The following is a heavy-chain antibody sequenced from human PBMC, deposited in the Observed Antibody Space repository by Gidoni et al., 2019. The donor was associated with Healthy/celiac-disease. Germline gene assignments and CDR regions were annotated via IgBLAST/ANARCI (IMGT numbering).Heavy chain of an antibody. V-gene: IGHV3-33*01. CDR3: ARDLASSSWYYFDY. J-gene: IGHJ4*02. CDR2: IWYDGSNK. CDR1: GFTFSSYG. Sequence: QVQLVESGGGVVQPGRSLRLSCAAAGFTFSSYGMPWVRQAPGKGLEWVAVIWYDGSNKYYADSVKGRFTIARDNSKNTLYLQMNSLRAEDTAVYYCARDLASSSWYYFDYWGQGTLVTVSS. D-gene: IGHD6-13*01.